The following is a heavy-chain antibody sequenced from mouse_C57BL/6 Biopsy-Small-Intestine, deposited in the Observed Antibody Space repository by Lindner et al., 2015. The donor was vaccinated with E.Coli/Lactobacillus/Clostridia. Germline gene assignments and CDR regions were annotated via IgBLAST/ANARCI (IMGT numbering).Heavy chain of an antibody. J-gene: IGHJ4*01. CDR1: ASGYPFTSWI. D-gene: IGHD1-1*02. CDR2: INAGKGDT. CDR3: ARETYYGSASYHREPPDY. V-gene: IGHV1-84*02. Sequence: SVKVSCKASASGYPFTSWIIHWVRQAPGQRLEWMGWINAGKGDTKYSQKFQGRIIISRDTSASTAYMEVSSLTSEDTAVYYCARETYYGSASYHREPPDYWGQGTLVTVSS.